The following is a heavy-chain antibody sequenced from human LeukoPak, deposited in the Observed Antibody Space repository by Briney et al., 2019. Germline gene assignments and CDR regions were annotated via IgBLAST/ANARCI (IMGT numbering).Heavy chain of an antibody. V-gene: IGHV1-69*01. CDR3: ARGRVEYSYGDETYYYYYMDV. Sequence: GSSVKVSRKASGGTFSSYAISWVRQAPGQGLEWMGGIIPIFGTANYAQKFQGRVTITADESTSTAYMELSSLRSEDTAVYYCARGRVEYSYGDETYYYYYMDVWGKGTTVTVSS. CDR1: GGTFSSYA. CDR2: IIPIFGTA. D-gene: IGHD5-18*01. J-gene: IGHJ6*03.